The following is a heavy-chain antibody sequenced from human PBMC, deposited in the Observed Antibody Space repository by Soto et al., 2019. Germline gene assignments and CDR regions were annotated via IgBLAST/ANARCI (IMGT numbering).Heavy chain of an antibody. Sequence: SETLSLTCTVSGGSISSYYWSWIRQPPGKGLEWIGYIYYSGSTNYNPSLKSRVTISVDTSKNQFSLKLSSVTAADTAVYYCASRQRIAVAVDYWGQGTLVTVSS. V-gene: IGHV4-59*12. CDR1: GGSISSYY. J-gene: IGHJ4*02. CDR2: IYYSGST. D-gene: IGHD6-19*01. CDR3: ASRQRIAVAVDY.